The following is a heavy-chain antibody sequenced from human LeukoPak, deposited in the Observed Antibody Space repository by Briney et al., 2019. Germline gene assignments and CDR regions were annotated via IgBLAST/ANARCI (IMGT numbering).Heavy chain of an antibody. J-gene: IGHJ4*02. Sequence: GGSLRLSCAASGFTFSTYRMSCVRQAPGQGLEWVASINQDGSEKHYVDSVKGRFTISRDNAKNSLYLQMNSLRAEDTAVYYCARGSNGWSFDYWGQGTLVTVSS. CDR2: INQDGSEK. D-gene: IGHD6-19*01. CDR1: GFTFSTYR. V-gene: IGHV3-7*05. CDR3: ARGSNGWSFDY.